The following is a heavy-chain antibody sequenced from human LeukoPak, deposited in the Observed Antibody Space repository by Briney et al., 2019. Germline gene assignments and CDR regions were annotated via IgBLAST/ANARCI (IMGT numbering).Heavy chain of an antibody. D-gene: IGHD2-15*01. CDR1: GFTVSSNY. CDR2: IYSGGST. Sequence: PGGSLRLSCAASGFTVSSNYMSWVRQAPGKRLEWVSVIYSGGSTYYADSVKGRFTISRDNSKNTLYLQMNSLRAEDTAVYYCARDSPQGSIDYWGQGTLVTVSS. CDR3: ARDSPQGSIDY. J-gene: IGHJ4*02. V-gene: IGHV3-66*01.